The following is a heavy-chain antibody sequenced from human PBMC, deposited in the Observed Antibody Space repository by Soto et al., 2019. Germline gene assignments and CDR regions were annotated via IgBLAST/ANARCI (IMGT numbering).Heavy chain of an antibody. Sequence: ASVKVSCKASGYTFTSYDINWVRQATGQGLECMGWMNPNSGNTGYAQKFQGRVTMTRNTSISTAYMELSSLRSEDTAVYYCARGWYYDFWSGYYTRLGGFYGMDVWGQGTTVTVSS. D-gene: IGHD3-3*01. V-gene: IGHV1-8*01. J-gene: IGHJ6*02. CDR2: MNPNSGNT. CDR1: GYTFTSYD. CDR3: ARGWYYDFWSGYYTRLGGFYGMDV.